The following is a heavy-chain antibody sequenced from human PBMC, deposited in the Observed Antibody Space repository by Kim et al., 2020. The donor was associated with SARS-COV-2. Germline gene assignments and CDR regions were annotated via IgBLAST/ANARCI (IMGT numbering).Heavy chain of an antibody. CDR1: GFTFSDYY. D-gene: IGHD4-17*01. CDR2: ISSSSSYT. V-gene: IGHV3-11*06. CDR3: ARDPYGDYTGDDAFDI. J-gene: IGHJ3*02. Sequence: GGSLRLSCAASGFTFSDYYMSWIRQAPGKGLEWVSYISSSSSYTNYADSVKGRFTISRDNAKNSLYLQMNSLRAEDTAVYYCARDPYGDYTGDDAFDIWGQGTMVTVSS.